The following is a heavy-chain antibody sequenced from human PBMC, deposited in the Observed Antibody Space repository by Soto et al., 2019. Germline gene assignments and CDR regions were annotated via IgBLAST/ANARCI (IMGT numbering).Heavy chain of an antibody. J-gene: IGHJ4*02. D-gene: IGHD3-9*01. CDR3: ARYYDILTGLYYFDN. Sequence: ASVKVSCKASGYTFTSYYMHWVRQAPGQGLEWMGIINPSGGSTSYAQKFQGRVTMTRDTSTSTVYMELSSLRSEDTAVYYCARYYDILTGLYYFDNWGQGTLVTVSS. CDR1: GYTFTSYY. CDR2: INPSGGST. V-gene: IGHV1-46*03.